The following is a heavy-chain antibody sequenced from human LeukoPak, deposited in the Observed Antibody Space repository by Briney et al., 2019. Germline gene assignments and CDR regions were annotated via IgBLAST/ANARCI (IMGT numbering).Heavy chain of an antibody. CDR1: GFTFSTYA. V-gene: IGHV3-23*01. Sequence: GGSLRLSCAASGFTFSTYAMSWVRQAPGKGLEWVSTISDSGANTYYADSVRGRFTISRDNSKNTLYLQKNSLRAEDTSVYSCARVRGSSLPWAYYDYWGQGTLVTVSS. J-gene: IGHJ4*02. D-gene: IGHD6-6*01. CDR2: ISDSGANT. CDR3: ARVRGSSLPWAYYDY.